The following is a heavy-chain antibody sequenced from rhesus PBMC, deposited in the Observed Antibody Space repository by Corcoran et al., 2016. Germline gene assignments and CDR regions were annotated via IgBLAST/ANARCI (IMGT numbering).Heavy chain of an antibody. CDR1: GYSISSGYG. Sequence: QVQLQESGPGLVKPSETLSLTCAVSGYSISSGYGWGWIRQPPGKGLEWIGQISGGSGSTYYNPYLKSRVTVSKDTSKNQFSLKLSSVTAADTAVYYCASLASSGVSFEFWGQGALVTVSS. CDR3: ASLASSGVSFEF. J-gene: IGHJ1*01. D-gene: IGHD6-25*01. CDR2: ISGGSGST. V-gene: IGHV4-127*01.